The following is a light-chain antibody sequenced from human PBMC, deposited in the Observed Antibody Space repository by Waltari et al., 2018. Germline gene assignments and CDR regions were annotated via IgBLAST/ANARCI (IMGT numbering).Light chain of an antibody. J-gene: IGLJ1*01. V-gene: IGLV1-44*01. CDR1: SPTIGSST. CDR2: NNN. CDR3: AGWDGTLNGYV. Sequence: QSFLTQPPSASGTPGQRITISCSGSSPTIGSSTVNWYQQLPGTAPKPVIYNNNQRPSGVPDRFSGSKYGTSASLAISGLQSEDEADYYCAGWDGTLNGYVFGAATKVTVL.